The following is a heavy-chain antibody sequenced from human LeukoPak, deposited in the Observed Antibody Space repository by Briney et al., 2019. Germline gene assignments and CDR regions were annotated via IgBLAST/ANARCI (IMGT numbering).Heavy chain of an antibody. CDR3: ARAAALYYDSSGYAIDI. CDR1: GYTFTGYY. J-gene: IGHJ3*02. D-gene: IGHD3-22*01. V-gene: IGHV1-2*04. Sequence: ASVKVSCKASGYTFTGYYMHWVRQAPGQGLEWMGWINPSSGGTNYAQKFQGWVTMTRDTSISTAYMELSRLRSDDTAVYYCARAAALYYDSSGYAIDIWGQGTMVTVSS. CDR2: INPSSGGT.